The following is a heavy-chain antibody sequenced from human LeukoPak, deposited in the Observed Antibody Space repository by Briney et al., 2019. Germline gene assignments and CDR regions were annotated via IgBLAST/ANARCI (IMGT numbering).Heavy chain of an antibody. V-gene: IGHV3-43*02. Sequence: PGGSLRLSCAASGFIVDDYAMYWVRQAPGKGLERVSLISGDGGSIYYADSVKGRFTISRDNSKNSLFLQMNSLRTEDTAVYYCARDLREYRDYVAYFDSWGQGTLVTVSS. CDR1: GFIVDDYA. D-gene: IGHD4-17*01. CDR3: ARDLREYRDYVAYFDS. J-gene: IGHJ4*02. CDR2: ISGDGGSI.